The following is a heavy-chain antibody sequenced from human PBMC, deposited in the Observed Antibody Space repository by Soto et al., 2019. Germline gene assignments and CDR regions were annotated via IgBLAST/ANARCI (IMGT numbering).Heavy chain of an antibody. J-gene: IGHJ4*02. Sequence: EVQLVESGGALVQSGGSLRLSCAASGFTFSRHWMHWVRQAPGKGLSWVSHIGPDGYRTRDADSVKGRFIISRDNAKNTLYLQMNNLRDDDTAVYYCVRYQNWAYDYWGPGILVTVSS. CDR1: GFTFSRHW. D-gene: IGHD7-27*01. CDR2: IGPDGYRT. V-gene: IGHV3-74*01. CDR3: VRYQNWAYDY.